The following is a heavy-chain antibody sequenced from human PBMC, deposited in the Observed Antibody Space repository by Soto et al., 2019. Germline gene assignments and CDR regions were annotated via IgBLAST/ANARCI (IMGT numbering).Heavy chain of an antibody. CDR1: GFTFSGYA. V-gene: IGHV3-73*01. J-gene: IGHJ3*02. CDR2: ISSKSNSYAT. D-gene: IGHD3-16*02. Sequence: EVQLVESGGALVQPGGSLKLSCAASGFTFSGYAVHWVRQASGKGLEWVARISSKSNSYATAYAASVKGRFTSARDDSKITSYLKMNSMKTEDTAVYYCTSHVGEFSCPRALDIWGQGTMVTVSS. CDR3: TSHVGEFSCPRALDI.